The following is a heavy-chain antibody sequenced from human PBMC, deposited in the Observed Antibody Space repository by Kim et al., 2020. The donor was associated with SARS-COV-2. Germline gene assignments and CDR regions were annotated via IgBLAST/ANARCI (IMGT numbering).Heavy chain of an antibody. V-gene: IGHV3-23*01. D-gene: IGHD3-22*01. CDR1: GFTFSSYA. CDR2: IRGSGGST. CDR3: AQDLGGYYDSSGYYPFD. Sequence: GGSLRLSCAASGFTFSSYAMSWVRQAPGKGLEWVSAIRGSGGSTYYADSVKVRFTISRYNSKNTLYLQMNSLRAEDTAVYYSAQDLGGYYDSSGYYPFD. J-gene: IGHJ4*01.